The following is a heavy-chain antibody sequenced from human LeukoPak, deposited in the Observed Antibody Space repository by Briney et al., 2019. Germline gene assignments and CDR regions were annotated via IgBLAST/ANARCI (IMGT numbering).Heavy chain of an antibody. V-gene: IGHV3-48*03. CDR1: GFIFSSYE. Sequence: GGSLRLSCAASGFIFSSYEMNWVRQAPGKGLEWVSYISSSGVTIYYADSVKGRFTISRDNSKNTLYLQMNSLRAEDTAVYYCAKDNREGGYYTDDAFDIWGQGTMVTVSS. CDR2: ISSSGVTI. J-gene: IGHJ3*02. D-gene: IGHD3-3*01. CDR3: AKDNREGGYYTDDAFDI.